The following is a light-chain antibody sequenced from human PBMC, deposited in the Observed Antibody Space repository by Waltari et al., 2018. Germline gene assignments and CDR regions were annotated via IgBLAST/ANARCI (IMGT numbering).Light chain of an antibody. CDR2: ESS. V-gene: IGKV1-5*03. CDR1: QSISKW. J-gene: IGKJ4*01. CDR3: QQYNSYSLLT. Sequence: DIRMTQSPSTLSASAGDRVIISCRASQSISKWLACDQQKPGKAPKLLFYESSTLQSGVPSRFSGTGSGTDFTLTISSLQPDDFATYYCQQYNSYSLLTFGGGTKVEIK.